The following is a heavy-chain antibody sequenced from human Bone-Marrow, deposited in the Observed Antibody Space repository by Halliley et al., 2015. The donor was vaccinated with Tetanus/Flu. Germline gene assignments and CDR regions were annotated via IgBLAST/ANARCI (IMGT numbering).Heavy chain of an antibody. CDR1: GFTFSDHY. CDR2: SRNKANGYTT. D-gene: IGHD1-26*01. Sequence: SLRLSCAASGFTFSDHYMDWVRQAPGKGLEWLGRSRNKANGYTTEYAASVKGRFIISRDDSENSLYLQMNSLKTEDTAVYYCVRPLYQSGHYYFVYWGQGTLVTVSS. J-gene: IGHJ4*02. CDR3: VRPLYQSGHYYFVY. V-gene: IGHV3-72*01.